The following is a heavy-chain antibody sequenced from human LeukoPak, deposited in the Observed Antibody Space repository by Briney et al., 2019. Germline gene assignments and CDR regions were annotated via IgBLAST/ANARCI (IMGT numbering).Heavy chain of an antibody. V-gene: IGHV1-69*05. Sequence: GASVKVSCKASGGTFSSYAISWVRQAPGQGLEWMGGIIPIFGTANYAQKFQGRVTITTDESTSTAYMELSSLRSEDTAVYYCARAGGYYTSGSYLGYWGQGTLVTVSS. CDR1: GGTFSSYA. D-gene: IGHD3-10*01. CDR3: ARAGGYYTSGSYLGY. J-gene: IGHJ4*02. CDR2: IIPIFGTA.